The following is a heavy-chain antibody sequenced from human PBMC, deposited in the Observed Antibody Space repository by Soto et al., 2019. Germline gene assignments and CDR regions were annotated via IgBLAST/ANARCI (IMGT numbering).Heavy chain of an antibody. J-gene: IGHJ6*02. Sequence: XSVKVPCKASGCSRITYSMRWVRQSAGHSLEWMGWINGATGQTRSSQRFQDRVTITRDTSASTAYMELSGLRSGDTAVYYCARGKRMDANYYYYGMDIWGQGTTVTVSS. CDR3: ARGKRMDANYYYYGMDI. CDR2: INGATGQT. CDR1: GCSRITYS. V-gene: IGHV1-3*01.